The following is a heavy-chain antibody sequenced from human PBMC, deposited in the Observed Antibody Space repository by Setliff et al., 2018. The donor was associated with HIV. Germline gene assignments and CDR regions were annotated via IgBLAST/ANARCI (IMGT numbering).Heavy chain of an antibody. CDR2: IDHSGST. J-gene: IGHJ4*02. CDR3: ARGLNYYGSGSYLPLGY. V-gene: IGHV4-34*01. D-gene: IGHD3-10*01. CDR1: GGSFNDYY. Sequence: SETLSXXCAVYGGSFNDYYWTWIRQPPGKGLEWIGEIDHSGSTKYHASLKSRVTISIDTSKNQISLKLSSVTAADTAVYYCARGLNYYGSGSYLPLGYWGQGTLVTVSS.